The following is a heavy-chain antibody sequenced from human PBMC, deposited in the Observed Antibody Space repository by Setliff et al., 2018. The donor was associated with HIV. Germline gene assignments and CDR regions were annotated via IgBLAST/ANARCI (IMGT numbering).Heavy chain of an antibody. D-gene: IGHD2-21*01. CDR3: ARTGGADSWFIPPYYYYYGMDV. Sequence: SETLSLTCTVSGYSISSGYFWGWIRQPPGKGLEWIGSIYHSGSTYYNPTLKSRVTISVDTSKNQFSLKLSSVAAADTAVYYCARTGGADSWFIPPYYYYYGMDVWGQGTTVTVSS. CDR2: IYHSGST. J-gene: IGHJ6*02. CDR1: GYSISSGYF. V-gene: IGHV4-38-2*02.